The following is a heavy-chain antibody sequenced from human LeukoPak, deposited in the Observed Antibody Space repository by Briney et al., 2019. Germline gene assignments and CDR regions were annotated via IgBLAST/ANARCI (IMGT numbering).Heavy chain of an antibody. J-gene: IGHJ4*02. V-gene: IGHV4-30-4*01. D-gene: IGHD3-10*01. CDR2: IYDSGDT. CDR1: GGSISSGDYY. Sequence: SETLSLTRTVSGGSISSGDYYWSWIRQPPGKGLEWIVYIYDSGDTYYHPSLKSRFTISLATSKNQCSLTLSSVTAADTAVYYCSGLSGSLDYWGQGTLVTVSS. CDR3: SGLSGSLDY.